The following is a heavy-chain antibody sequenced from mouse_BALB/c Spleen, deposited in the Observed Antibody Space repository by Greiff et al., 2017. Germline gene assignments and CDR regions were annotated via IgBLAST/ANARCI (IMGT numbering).Heavy chain of an antibody. V-gene: IGHV5-4*02. CDR2: ISDGGSYT. CDR3: ARRGYGNYVSAMDY. D-gene: IGHD2-10*02. CDR1: GFTFSDYY. J-gene: IGHJ4*01. Sequence: EVKVVESGGGLVKPGGSLKLSCAASGFTFSDYYMYWVRQTPEKRLEWVATISDGGSYTYYPDSVKGRFTISRDNAKNNLYLQMSSLKSEDTAMYYCARRGYGNYVSAMDYWGQGTSVTVSS.